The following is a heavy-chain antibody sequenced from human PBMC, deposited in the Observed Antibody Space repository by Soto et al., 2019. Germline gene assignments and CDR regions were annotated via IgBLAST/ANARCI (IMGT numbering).Heavy chain of an antibody. CDR1: GFTFSGYG. Sequence: QVQLVESGGGVVQPGRSLRLSCVASGFTFSGYGMHWVRQAPGKGLEWVAIIRYGGSNIYYADSVRGRFAISRDNSKNKLFLQMESVGDEDMDYYYSARDGVGGTAFWGYLDYWGQGALVTVSS. J-gene: IGHJ4*02. V-gene: IGHV3-33*01. D-gene: IGHD1-1*01. CDR3: ARDGVGGTAFWGYLDY. CDR2: IRYGGSNI.